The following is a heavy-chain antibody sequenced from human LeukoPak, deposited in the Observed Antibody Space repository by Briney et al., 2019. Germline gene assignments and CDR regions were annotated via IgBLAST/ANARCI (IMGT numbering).Heavy chain of an antibody. J-gene: IGHJ4*02. Sequence: GGSLRLSCAASGFIFSSYGMHWVRQAPGKGLEWVAVISYGESNKYYAASVKGRFTISRDTSKNTLYLQMNSLRAEDTAMYYCAKVGYSSGWWGAFDYWGQGTLVTVSS. D-gene: IGHD6-19*01. CDR2: ISYGESNK. CDR3: AKVGYSSGWWGAFDY. V-gene: IGHV3-30*18. CDR1: GFIFSSYG.